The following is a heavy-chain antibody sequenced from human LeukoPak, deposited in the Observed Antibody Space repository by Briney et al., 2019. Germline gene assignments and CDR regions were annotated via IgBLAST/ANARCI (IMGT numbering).Heavy chain of an antibody. CDR2: IGTAGDT. CDR3: AKGGVGGYDRYYYGMDV. J-gene: IGHJ6*02. D-gene: IGHD5-12*01. Sequence: GGSLRLSCAASGFTFSSYDMHWVRQATGKGLEWVSGIGTAGDTYYPGSVTGRFTISRENAKNSLYLQMNSLRAGDTAVYYCAKGGVGGYDRYYYGMDVWGQGTTVTVSS. CDR1: GFTFSSYD. V-gene: IGHV3-13*01.